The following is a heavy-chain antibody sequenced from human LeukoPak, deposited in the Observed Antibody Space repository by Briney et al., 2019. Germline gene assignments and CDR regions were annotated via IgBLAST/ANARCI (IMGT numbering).Heavy chain of an antibody. J-gene: IGHJ4*02. D-gene: IGHD5-18*01. Sequence: SETLPLTCTVSGGSISSSSYYWSWIRQPAGKGLEWIGRIYTSGSTNYNPSLKSRVTMSVDTSKNQFSLKLRSVTAADTAVYYCARDEYSYGYVYWGQGTLVTVSS. CDR2: IYTSGST. CDR1: GGSISSSSYY. V-gene: IGHV4-61*02. CDR3: ARDEYSYGYVY.